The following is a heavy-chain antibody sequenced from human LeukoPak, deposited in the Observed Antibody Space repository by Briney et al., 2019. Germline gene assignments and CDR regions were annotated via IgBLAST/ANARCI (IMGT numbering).Heavy chain of an antibody. V-gene: IGHV4-4*02. CDR2: IYHSGST. CDR1: DGSLSSSNW. CDR3: VRASGYDEIDY. J-gene: IGHJ4*02. D-gene: IGHD5-12*01. Sequence: PSETLSLTCAVSDGSLSSSNWWSWVRQPPGKGLEWIGEIYHSGSTNYNPSLKSRVTISVDKSKNQFSLKLSSVTAADTAVYYCVRASGYDEIDYWGQGTLVTVSS.